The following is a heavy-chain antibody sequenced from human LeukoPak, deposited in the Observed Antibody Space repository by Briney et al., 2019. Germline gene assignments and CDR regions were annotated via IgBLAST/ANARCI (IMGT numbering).Heavy chain of an antibody. CDR1: GGSISSSSYY. D-gene: IGHD3-10*01. V-gene: IGHV4-39*07. Sequence: SETLSLTCTVSGGSISSSSYYWGWLRQPPGKGLEWIGSIYYSGSTYYNPSLKSRVTISVDTSKNQFSLQLNSVTPEDTAVYYCARSFYGAAVFNYYYYMDVWGKGTTITVSS. J-gene: IGHJ6*03. CDR2: IYYSGST. CDR3: ARSFYGAAVFNYYYYMDV.